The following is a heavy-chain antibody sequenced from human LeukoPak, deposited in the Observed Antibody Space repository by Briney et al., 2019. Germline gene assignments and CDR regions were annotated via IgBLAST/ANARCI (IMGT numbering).Heavy chain of an antibody. D-gene: IGHD4-11*01. CDR2: IHFSGTT. J-gene: IGHJ6*02. CDR1: GGSIRSNTNFWGWNSSNY. V-gene: IGHV4-39*01. Sequence: SETLSLTCTVSGGSIRSNTNFWGWNSSNYWGWIRQPPGKGLEWIGSIHFSGTTYYNPSLQSRLTISVDTSKNQFSLKLSSVTAADTAVYYCARTVSDYYYYGMDVWGQGTTVTVSS. CDR3: ARTVSDYYYYGMDV.